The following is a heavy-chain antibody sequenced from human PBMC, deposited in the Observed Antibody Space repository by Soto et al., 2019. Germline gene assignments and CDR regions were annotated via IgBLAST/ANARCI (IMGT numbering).Heavy chain of an antibody. CDR3: AKRQGIGAAAKNFDF. CDR1: GITFSNYG. V-gene: IGHV3-33*06. Sequence: PGGSLRLSCAASGITFSNYGMHWVRQAPGKGLEWVAIIWHDGNNKYYADSVRGRFIISRDNSKNRLYLQMNSLRAEDTAVYFCAKRQGIGAAAKNFDFWGQGARVTVSS. J-gene: IGHJ4*02. D-gene: IGHD6-13*01. CDR2: IWHDGNNK.